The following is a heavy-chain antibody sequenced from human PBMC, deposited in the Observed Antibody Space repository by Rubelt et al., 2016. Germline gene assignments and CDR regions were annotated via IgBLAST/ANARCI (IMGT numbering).Heavy chain of an antibody. CDR3: ARGRMGFHYYYYGMDV. CDR1: GGSISSYY. CDR2: IYYSGST. D-gene: IGHD1-26*01. V-gene: IGHV4-59*12. Sequence: QVQLQESGPGLVKPSETLSLTCTVSGGSISSYYWSWIRQPPGKGLEWIGYIYYSGSTNYNPSLKSRVTISGDTCKNKFSLKLSSVTAADTAVYYCARGRMGFHYYYYGMDVWGQGTTVTVSS. J-gene: IGHJ6*02.